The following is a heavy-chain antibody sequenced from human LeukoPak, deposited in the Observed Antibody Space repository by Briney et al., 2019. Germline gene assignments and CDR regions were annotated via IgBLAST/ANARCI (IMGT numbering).Heavy chain of an antibody. J-gene: IGHJ3*02. D-gene: IGHD4-17*01. CDR2: ISAYNGNT. V-gene: IGHV1-18*01. Sequence: ISAYNGNTNYAQKLQGRVTMTTDTSTSTAYMELRSLRSDDTAVYYCARDYGDYVDAFDIWGQGTMVTVSS. CDR3: ARDYGDYVDAFDI.